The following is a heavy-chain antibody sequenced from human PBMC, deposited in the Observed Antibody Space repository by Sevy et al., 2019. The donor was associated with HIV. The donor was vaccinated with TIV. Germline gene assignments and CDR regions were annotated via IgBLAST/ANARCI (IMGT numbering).Heavy chain of an antibody. Sequence: GGSLRLSCATSGFTSTPYAVAWVRQAPGKGLEWVAAISGSGAITYYADSGKARLIISRDRTNNTVYLQMKRLRAEDTALYYCAKDRYYFDSSGYYYHHDAFDVWGRGTMVTVSS. CDR2: ISGSGAIT. CDR3: AKDRYYFDSSGYYYHHDAFDV. V-gene: IGHV3-23*01. CDR1: GFTSTPYA. D-gene: IGHD3-22*01. J-gene: IGHJ3*01.